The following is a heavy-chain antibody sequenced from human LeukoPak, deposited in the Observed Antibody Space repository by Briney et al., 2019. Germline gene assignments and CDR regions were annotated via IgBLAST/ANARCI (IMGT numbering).Heavy chain of an antibody. V-gene: IGHV3-23*01. Sequence: QSGGSLRLSCAASGFTFSTYAMSWVRQAPGKGLEWVSAISGSDGSTYHADSVKGRFTISRDDSKNMLYLQMNSLRAEDTAVYYCAKERGYSSSSFDYWGQGTLVTVSS. CDR3: AKERGYSSSSFDY. CDR2: ISGSDGST. D-gene: IGHD6-6*01. J-gene: IGHJ4*02. CDR1: GFTFSTYA.